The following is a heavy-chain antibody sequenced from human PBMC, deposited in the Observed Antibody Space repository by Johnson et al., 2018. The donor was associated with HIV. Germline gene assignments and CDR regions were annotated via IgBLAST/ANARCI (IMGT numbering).Heavy chain of an antibody. D-gene: IGHD1-1*01. CDR3: ARDVTAGNDAFDI. J-gene: IGHJ3*02. CDR2: IGTAGDT. Sequence: VQLVESGGGVVQPGGSLRLSCAASGFTFSSYDMHWVRQATGKGLEWVSTIGTAGDTYYPGSVKGRFTISRDNSKNTLYLQMNSLRAEDTAVYYCARDVTAGNDAFDIWGQGTMVTVSS. V-gene: IGHV3-13*01. CDR1: GFTFSSYD.